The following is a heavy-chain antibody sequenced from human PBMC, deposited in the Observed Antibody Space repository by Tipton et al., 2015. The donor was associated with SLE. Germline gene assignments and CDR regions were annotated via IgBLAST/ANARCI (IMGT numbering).Heavy chain of an antibody. CDR3: VLLELPLGYCSGGSCPDAFDI. Sequence: TLSLTCTVSGGSISSSSYYWGWIRQPPGKGREWVGGIYYSGSTSYNPSLKSRVTISVDTSKNQFSLKLSSVTAADTAVYYCVLLELPLGYCSGGSCPDAFDIWGQGTMVTVSS. J-gene: IGHJ3*02. V-gene: IGHV4-39*07. D-gene: IGHD2-15*01. CDR2: IYYSGST. CDR1: GGSISSSSYY.